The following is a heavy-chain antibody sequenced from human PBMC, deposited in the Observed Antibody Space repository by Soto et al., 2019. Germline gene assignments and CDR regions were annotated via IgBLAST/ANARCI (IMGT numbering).Heavy chain of an antibody. CDR3: AGSYYGSGSYYYYYYYMDV. Sequence: SETLSLTCTVSGGSISSYYWSWIRQPPGKGLEGIGYIYYSGSTNYNPSHKSRVTISVDTAKNQCSLKLSSVTAADTAVYYCAGSYYGSGSYYYYYYYMDVWGKGTTVTVSS. V-gene: IGHV4-59*08. J-gene: IGHJ6*03. CDR1: GGSISSYY. D-gene: IGHD3-10*01. CDR2: IYYSGST.